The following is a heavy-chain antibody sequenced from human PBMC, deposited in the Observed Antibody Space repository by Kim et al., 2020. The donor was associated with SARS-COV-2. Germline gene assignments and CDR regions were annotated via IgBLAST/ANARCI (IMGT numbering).Heavy chain of an antibody. CDR3: ARAGNAFDI. CDR2: IYYSGST. J-gene: IGHJ3*02. Sequence: SETLSLTCTVSGGSISSYYWSWVRQPPGKGLEWIGYIYYSGSTNYNPSLKSRVTISVDTSKNQFSLKLSSVTAADTAVYYCARAGNAFDIWGQGTMVTVSS. V-gene: IGHV4-59*13. CDR1: GGSISSYY.